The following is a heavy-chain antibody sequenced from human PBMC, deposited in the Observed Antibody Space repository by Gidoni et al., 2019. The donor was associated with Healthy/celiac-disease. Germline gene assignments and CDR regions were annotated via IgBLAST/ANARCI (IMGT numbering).Heavy chain of an antibody. J-gene: IGHJ4*02. CDR2: ISAYNGNT. V-gene: IGHV1-18*04. CDR3: ARHDSSGYYRWSYFDY. CDR1: GYTSTNYG. Sequence: QLVQSGGEVTKPGASVKVSCKASGYTSTNYGISWVRQDPGQGLEWMGWISAYNGNTNYAQKLQGRVTMTTDTSTSTAYMELRSLRSDDTAVYYCARHDSSGYYRWSYFDYWGQGTLVTVSS. D-gene: IGHD3-22*01.